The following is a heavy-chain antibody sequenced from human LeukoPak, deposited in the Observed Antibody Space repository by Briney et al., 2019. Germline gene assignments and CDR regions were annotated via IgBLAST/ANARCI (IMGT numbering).Heavy chain of an antibody. V-gene: IGHV4-59*01. CDR3: ARHPPATGRFDY. CDR2: VYYDGST. CDR1: GGSIINNY. D-gene: IGHD1-14*01. Sequence: SETLSLTCTVSGGSIINNYWSWIRQPPEKGLEWIGYVYYDGSTNYNPSLKGRVTMSVDTSKNQLSLRLTSVTAADTAMYYCARHPPATGRFDYWGQGTLVTVSS. J-gene: IGHJ4*02.